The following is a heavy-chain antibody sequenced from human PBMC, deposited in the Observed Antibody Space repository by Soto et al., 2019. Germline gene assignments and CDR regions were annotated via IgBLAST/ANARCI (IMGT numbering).Heavy chain of an antibody. V-gene: IGHV1-2*04. CDR1: GYTFTGYY. Sequence: VASVKVSCKASGYTFTGYYMHWVRQAPGQGLEWMGWINPSSGGTNYAQKFQGWVTMTRDTSISTAYMELSRLRSDDTAVYYCARDRRSSSSRYYYGMDVWDQGTTVTVSS. CDR2: INPSSGGT. J-gene: IGHJ6*02. CDR3: ARDRRSSSSRYYYGMDV. D-gene: IGHD6-6*01.